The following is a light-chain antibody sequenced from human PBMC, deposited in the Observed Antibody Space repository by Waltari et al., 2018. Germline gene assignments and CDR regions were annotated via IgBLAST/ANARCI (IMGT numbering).Light chain of an antibody. J-gene: IGKJ2*01. V-gene: IGKV1-17*01. Sequence: DIQMTPSPSSLSASAGDTVTIPCRASQDIRNYVAWYQQKPGKAPKPLIYFASNLETGVPSRFSGSGSGTRFTLTISSLQPEDFATYYCQQHTTYPVTFGQGTTLEIK. CDR2: FAS. CDR1: QDIRNY. CDR3: QQHTTYPVT.